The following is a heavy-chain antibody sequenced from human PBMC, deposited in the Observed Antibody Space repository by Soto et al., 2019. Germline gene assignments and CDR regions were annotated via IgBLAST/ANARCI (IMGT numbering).Heavy chain of an antibody. CDR3: ASRGYSSGWPLDY. D-gene: IGHD6-19*01. V-gene: IGHV4-39*07. J-gene: IGHJ4*02. Sequence: SETLSLTCTVSGGSVSSSGNYWGWIRQPPGKGLEWIGSIYYSGSTYYNPSLKSRVTISVDTSKNQFSLKLTSVTAADTAVYYCASRGYSSGWPLDYWGQGTLVTVS. CDR2: IYYSGST. CDR1: GGSVSSSGNY.